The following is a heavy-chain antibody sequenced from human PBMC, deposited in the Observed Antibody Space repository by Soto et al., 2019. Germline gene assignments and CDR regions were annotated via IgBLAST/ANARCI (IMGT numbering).Heavy chain of an antibody. D-gene: IGHD1-26*01. CDR3: ARDYSVHSVGAMDV. Sequence: PWETLSLTCTVSVDSINSVGYHLSFIRQSPGKGLEWIGAIYYSGSTYYNPSLKSRIRISVDTSKNQFSLKVNSVTAADTAVYYCARDYSVHSVGAMDVWGQGPTLTVSS. CDR1: VDSINSVGYH. J-gene: IGHJ6*02. CDR2: IYYSGST. V-gene: IGHV4-30-4*01.